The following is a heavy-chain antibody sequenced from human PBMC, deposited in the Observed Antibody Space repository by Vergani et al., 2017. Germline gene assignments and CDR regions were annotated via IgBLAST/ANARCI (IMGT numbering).Heavy chain of an antibody. CDR3: ARVGGYCSSTSCYTGGDYYYYYMDV. V-gene: IGHV3-33*01. CDR1: GFTFSSYG. J-gene: IGHJ6*03. D-gene: IGHD2-2*02. CDR2: IWYDGSNK. Sequence: QVQLVESGGGVVQPGRSLRLSCAASGFTFSSYGMHWVRQSPGKWLEWVAVIWYDGSNKYYADSVKGRFTISRDNSKNTLYLQMNSLRAEDTAVYYCARVGGYCSSTSCYTGGDYYYYYMDVWGKGTTVTVSS.